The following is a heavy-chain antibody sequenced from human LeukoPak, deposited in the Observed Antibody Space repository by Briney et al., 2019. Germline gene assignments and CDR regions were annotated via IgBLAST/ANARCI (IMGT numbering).Heavy chain of an antibody. CDR2: INHSGST. V-gene: IGHV4-34*01. CDR3: ARGLYVNYDILTGYYTSFDH. CDR1: GGSLSGYY. J-gene: IGHJ4*02. D-gene: IGHD3-9*01. Sequence: SETLSLTCAVYGGSLSGYYWSWIRQPPGKGLEWIGEINHSGSTNYNPSLKSRVTISVDASRNQFSLKLSSVTAADTAVYYCARGLYVNYDILTGYYTSFDHWGQGTLVTVSS.